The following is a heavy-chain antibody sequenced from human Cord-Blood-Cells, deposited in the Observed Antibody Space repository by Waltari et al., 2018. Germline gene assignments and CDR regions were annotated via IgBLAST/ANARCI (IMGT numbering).Heavy chain of an antibody. CDR3: ASNYPELNWFDP. Sequence: QVQLVQSGAEVKKPRASGKDSSKDSGYTLTDLFMHWVRQAPGKGLEWMGGFDPEDGETIYAQKCQGRVTMTEDTSTDTAYMELSSLRSEDTAVYYCASNYPELNWFDPWGQGTLVTVSS. CDR2: FDPEDGET. D-gene: IGHD4-4*01. CDR1: GYTLTDLF. J-gene: IGHJ5*02. V-gene: IGHV1-24*01.